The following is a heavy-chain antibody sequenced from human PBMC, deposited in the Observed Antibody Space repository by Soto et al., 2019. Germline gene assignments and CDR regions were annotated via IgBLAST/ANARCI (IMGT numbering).Heavy chain of an antibody. CDR1: GGSFSGYY. D-gene: IGHD2-2*01. CDR3: ARWKYCSKTSCSIYYYYGMDV. V-gene: IGHV4-34*01. Sequence: SETLSLTCAVYGGSFSGYYWSWIRQPPGKGLEWIGEINHSGSTNYNPSLKSRVTISVDTSKNQFSLKLSSVAAADTAVYYCARWKYCSKTSCSIYYYYGMDVWGQGTTVTVSS. J-gene: IGHJ6*02. CDR2: INHSGST.